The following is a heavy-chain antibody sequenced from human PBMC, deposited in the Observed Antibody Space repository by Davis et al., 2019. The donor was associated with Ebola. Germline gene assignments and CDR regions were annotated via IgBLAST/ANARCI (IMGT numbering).Heavy chain of an antibody. J-gene: IGHJ4*02. V-gene: IGHV1-2*06. Sequence: ASVKVSCKASGYTFTGYYMHWVRQAPGQGLEWMGRINPNSGGTNYAQKFQGRVTMTRDTSISTAYMELSRLRSDDTAVYYCARGVAVGGFYFEYWGQGTLVTVSS. D-gene: IGHD6-19*01. CDR1: GYTFTGYY. CDR2: INPNSGGT. CDR3: ARGVAVGGFYFEY.